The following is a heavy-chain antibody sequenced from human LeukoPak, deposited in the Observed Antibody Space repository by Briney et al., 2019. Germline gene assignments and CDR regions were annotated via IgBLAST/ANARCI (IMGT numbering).Heavy chain of an antibody. CDR3: ARGGFCSGGSCPVDYYYYMDV. CDR2: MRYDGSNK. V-gene: IGHV3-30*02. Sequence: PGGSLRLSCAASGFTFSAYGMHWVRQAPVKGLEWVAFMRYDGSNKYYPDSVRGRFTVSRDNSKNTLYLQMNSLRPEDTAVYYCARGGFCSGGSCPVDYYYYMDVWGKGTTVTVSS. J-gene: IGHJ6*03. D-gene: IGHD2-15*01. CDR1: GFTFSAYG.